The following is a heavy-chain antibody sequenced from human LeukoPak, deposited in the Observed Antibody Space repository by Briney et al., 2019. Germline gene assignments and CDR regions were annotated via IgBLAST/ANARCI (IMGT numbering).Heavy chain of an antibody. CDR3: ASAREYYDSSGYYYFGGFDY. D-gene: IGHD3-22*01. Sequence: SETLSLTCTVSGGAISSYYWSWLRQPPGKGLEWVGYIYYSGSTNYNPSLKSRVTIPVDTSKNQFSLKLSSVTAADTAVYYCASAREYYDSSGYYYFGGFDYWGQGTLVTVSS. CDR2: IYYSGST. CDR1: GGAISSYY. V-gene: IGHV4-59*01. J-gene: IGHJ4*02.